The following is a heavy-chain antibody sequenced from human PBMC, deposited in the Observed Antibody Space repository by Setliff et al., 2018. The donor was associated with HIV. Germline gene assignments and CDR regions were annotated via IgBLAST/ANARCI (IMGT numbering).Heavy chain of an antibody. V-gene: IGHV3-72*01. D-gene: IGHD5-12*01. CDR2: TRNKVNSYTT. Sequence: QPGGSLRLSCAASGFTFSDHYMDWVRQAPGKGLEWVGRTRNKVNSYTTEYAASVKGRFTISRDDSKNSLYLQMNSLKTEDTAVYYCATDGIGGWLRPMPDYWGQGTQVTVSS. J-gene: IGHJ4*02. CDR1: GFTFSDHY. CDR3: ATDGIGGWLRPMPDY.